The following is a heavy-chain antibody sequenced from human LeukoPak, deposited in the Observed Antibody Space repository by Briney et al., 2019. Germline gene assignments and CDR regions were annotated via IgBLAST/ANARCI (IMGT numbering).Heavy chain of an antibody. CDR3: TGDHKSRILGTTDC. V-gene: IGHV3-21*01. Sequence: GGSLRLSCATSGFTYNTYAINWIRQAPGRGLEWVSSISPSGRSIFYADSVKGRFTISRDNAKNSLYLQMNSLRAEDTAVYYCTGDHKSRILGTTDCWGRGTLVTVSS. J-gene: IGHJ4*02. CDR2: ISPSGRSI. D-gene: IGHD1-7*01. CDR1: GFTYNTYA.